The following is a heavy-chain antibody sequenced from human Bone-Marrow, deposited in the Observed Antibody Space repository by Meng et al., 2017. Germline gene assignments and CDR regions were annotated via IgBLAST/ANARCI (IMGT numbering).Heavy chain of an antibody. CDR2: IYYSGST. Sequence: SETLSLTCTVSGGSISSYYWSWIRQPPGKGLEWIGYIYYSGSTNYNPSLKSRVTISVDTSKNQFSLKMTSVTAADTAVYYCARGGYYGSGSYDFWGPGTLVTVSS. J-gene: IGHJ4*02. D-gene: IGHD3-10*01. V-gene: IGHV4-59*08. CDR3: ARGGYYGSGSYDF. CDR1: GGSISSYY.